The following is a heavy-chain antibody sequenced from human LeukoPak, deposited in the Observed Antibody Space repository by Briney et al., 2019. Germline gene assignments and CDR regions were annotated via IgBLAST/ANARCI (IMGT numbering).Heavy chain of an antibody. CDR2: IDSDGSDT. V-gene: IGHV3-74*01. J-gene: IGHJ4*02. CDR1: GFTFSNYW. CDR3: ARGGHTSGAAAQFDY. D-gene: IGHD6-13*01. Sequence: GGSLRLSCAASGFTFSNYWMHWVRQVPGKGLVWVSYIDSDGSDTTYADSVKGRFTISRDNSKNTLYLQMNSLRAEDTAVYYCARGGHTSGAAAQFDYWGQGTLVTVSS.